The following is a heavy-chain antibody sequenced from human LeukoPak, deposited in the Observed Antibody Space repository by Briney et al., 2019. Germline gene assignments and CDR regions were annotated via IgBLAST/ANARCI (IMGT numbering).Heavy chain of an antibody. D-gene: IGHD6-19*01. Sequence: PGGSLRLSCATPGFTFGDYCLDWVRQTPGKGLGGVSGISWNSGSIGYADSVKGRFTISRDNAKNSLYLQMNSLRVEDTALYYCAKDATYSSGWTDYWGQGTLVTVSS. CDR3: AKDATYSSGWTDY. J-gene: IGHJ4*02. CDR1: GFTFGDYC. V-gene: IGHV3-9*01. CDR2: ISWNSGSI.